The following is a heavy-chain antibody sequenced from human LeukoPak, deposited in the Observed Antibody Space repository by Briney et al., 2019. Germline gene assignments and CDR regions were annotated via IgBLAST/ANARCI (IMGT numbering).Heavy chain of an antibody. CDR3: ARGKPQAAHDYVWGSYRRPYYFDY. CDR2: ISSSSSYI. V-gene: IGHV3-21*01. Sequence: PGGSLRLSCAASGFTFSSYSMNWVRQAPGKGLEWVSSISSSSSYIYYADSVKGRFTISRDNAKNSLYLQMNSLRAEDTAVYYCARGKPQAAHDYVWGSYRRPYYFDYWGQGTLVTVSS. CDR1: GFTFSSYS. J-gene: IGHJ4*02. D-gene: IGHD3-16*02.